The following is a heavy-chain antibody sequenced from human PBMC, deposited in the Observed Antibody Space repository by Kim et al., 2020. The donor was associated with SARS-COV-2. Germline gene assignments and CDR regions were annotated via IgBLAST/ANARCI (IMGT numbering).Heavy chain of an antibody. D-gene: IGHD3-10*01. CDR3: ARRTEGIRMILWFGE. V-gene: IGHV4-34*01. Sequence: SETLSLTCAVYGGSFSGYYWSWIRQPPGKGLEWIGEINHSGSTNYNPSLKSRVTISVDTSKNQFSLKLSSVTAADTAVYYCARRTEGIRMILWFGEGGQGTTVTVSS. CDR2: INHSGST. J-gene: IGHJ6*02. CDR1: GGSFSGYY.